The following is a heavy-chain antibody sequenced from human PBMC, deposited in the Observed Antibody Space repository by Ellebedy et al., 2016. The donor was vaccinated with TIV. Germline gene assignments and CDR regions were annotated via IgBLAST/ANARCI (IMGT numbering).Heavy chain of an antibody. CDR2: IYYSGST. D-gene: IGHD6-19*01. CDR1: GGSLSSTNYY. V-gene: IGHV4-39*07. CDR3: ARDSDSSGTDY. Sequence: GSLRLSCTVSGGSLSSTNYYWNWIRQSPRKGLEWIGSIYYSGSTYYNPSLKSRITISIDTSKNQFSLKLSSVTAADTAVYYCARDSDSSGTDYWGQGTLVTVSS. J-gene: IGHJ4*02.